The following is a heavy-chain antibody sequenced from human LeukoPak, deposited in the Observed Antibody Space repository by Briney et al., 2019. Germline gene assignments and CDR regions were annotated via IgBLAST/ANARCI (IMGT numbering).Heavy chain of an antibody. J-gene: IGHJ5*02. V-gene: IGHV1-46*01. Sequence: ASVKVSCKASGYTFTSYYMHWVRQAPGQGLEWMGIINPSGGSTSYAQKFQGRVTMTRDMSTSTVYMELSSLRSEDTAVYYCARSYYDFWSGYMDLNWFDPWGQGTLVTVSS. CDR3: ARSYYDFWSGYMDLNWFDP. D-gene: IGHD3-3*01. CDR2: INPSGGST. CDR1: GYTFTSYY.